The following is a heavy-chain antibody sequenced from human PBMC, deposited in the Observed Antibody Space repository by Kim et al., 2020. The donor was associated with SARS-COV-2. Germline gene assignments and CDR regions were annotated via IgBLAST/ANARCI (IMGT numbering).Heavy chain of an antibody. J-gene: IGHJ4*02. V-gene: IGHV3-30*02. D-gene: IGHD6-19*01. CDR3: AKDRQWLAIDY. Sequence: YYADSVKGRFTISRDNSKNTLYLQMNSLRAEDTAVYYCAKDRQWLAIDYWGQGTLVTVSS.